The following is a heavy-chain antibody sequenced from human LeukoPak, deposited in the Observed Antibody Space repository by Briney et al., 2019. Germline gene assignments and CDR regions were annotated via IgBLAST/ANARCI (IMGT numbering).Heavy chain of an antibody. CDR1: GGSISDDA. CDR3: AKLSHIAAAGAYSYYRLNI. J-gene: IGHJ6*02. Sequence: SETLSLTCSVSGGSISDDAWAWIRRPPGGGLVWISHIHYTANTDYNPSIKGPVTLSLDAPKNQFSMKVSSVTAADTAVYYCAKLSHIAAAGAYSYYRLNIWSQGTTVTVSS. CDR2: IHYTANT. V-gene: IGHV4-59*08. D-gene: IGHD6-13*01.